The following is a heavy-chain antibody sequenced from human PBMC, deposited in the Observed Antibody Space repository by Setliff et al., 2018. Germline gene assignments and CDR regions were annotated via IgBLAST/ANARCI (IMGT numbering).Heavy chain of an antibody. CDR1: GGSISTTNYF. J-gene: IGHJ4*02. D-gene: IGHD1-1*01. CDR2: LYYTGAT. Sequence: PSETLSLTCTVSGGSISTTNYFWGWIRQPPGGGLEWIGILYYTGATYYNPSLKSRVTISVDTPNNQFSLKLSSVTAADTAVYYCARDMGQPYYFESWGLGTLVTVSS. V-gene: IGHV4-39*07. CDR3: ARDMGQPYYFES.